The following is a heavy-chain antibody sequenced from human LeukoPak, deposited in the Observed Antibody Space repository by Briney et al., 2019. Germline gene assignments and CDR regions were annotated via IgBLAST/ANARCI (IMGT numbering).Heavy chain of an antibody. Sequence: PSETLSLTCAVSGVSLTDHYWSWIRQSPGKGLEWIGEVSPGEYDKYNPSLKSRVSISVDRYEKQLALRLPSVTAAHTAIYYCARIRCVSGPDRCNNHGAQGSLVTVSS. J-gene: IGHJ4*02. D-gene: IGHD1-14*01. CDR2: VSPGEYD. V-gene: IGHV4-34*01. CDR1: GVSLTDHY. CDR3: ARIRCVSGPDRCNNH.